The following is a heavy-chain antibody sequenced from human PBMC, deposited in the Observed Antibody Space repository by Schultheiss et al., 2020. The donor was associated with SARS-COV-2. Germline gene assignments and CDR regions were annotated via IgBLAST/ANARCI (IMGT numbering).Heavy chain of an antibody. D-gene: IGHD1-26*01. CDR3: ARDEEWELLRGSHFDY. Sequence: ASVKVSCKASGYTFTSYGISWVRQAPGQGLEWMGRIIPILGIANYAQKFQGRVTMTTDTSTSTAYMELRSLRSDDTAVYYCARDEEWELLRGSHFDYWGQGTLVTVSS. CDR1: GYTFTSYG. J-gene: IGHJ4*02. V-gene: IGHV1-18*01. CDR2: IIPILGIA.